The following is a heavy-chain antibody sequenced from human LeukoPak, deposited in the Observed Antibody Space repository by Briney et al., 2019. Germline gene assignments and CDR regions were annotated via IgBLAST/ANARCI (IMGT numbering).Heavy chain of an antibody. D-gene: IGHD2-15*01. J-gene: IGHJ3*02. CDR1: GFTFSSYD. V-gene: IGHV3-13*04. Sequence: GGSLRLSCAASGFTFSSYDMHWVRQSTGKGLEWVSAIGFAGDTYYAGSVKGRFTISRDNAKNSLYLQMNSLRAEDTAVYYCARDQMDCSGGSCYRGDAFDIWGQGTMVTVSS. CDR3: ARDQMDCSGGSCYRGDAFDI. CDR2: IGFAGDT.